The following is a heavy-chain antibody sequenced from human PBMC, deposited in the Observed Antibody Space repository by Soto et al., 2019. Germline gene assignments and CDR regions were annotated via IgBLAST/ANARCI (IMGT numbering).Heavy chain of an antibody. D-gene: IGHD1-26*01. Sequence: QVQLQESGPGLVKPSGTLSLTCAVSGGSIRSNNWWSWVRQPPGKGLEWIGEIFHSGSTNYNPSHKTRVTPSVDNSKNQCSLKLSSVPAADTAVYYCARVYSGSYSDYWGQGTLVTVSS. V-gene: IGHV4-4*02. CDR2: IFHSGST. CDR3: ARVYSGSYSDY. CDR1: GGSIRSNNW. J-gene: IGHJ4*02.